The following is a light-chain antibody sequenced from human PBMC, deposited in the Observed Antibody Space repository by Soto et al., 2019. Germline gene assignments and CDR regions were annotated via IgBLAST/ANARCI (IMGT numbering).Light chain of an antibody. CDR3: QQYSNWPPIT. V-gene: IGKV3-15*01. CDR2: ATS. J-gene: IGKJ5*01. CDR1: QSVSPK. Sequence: EIVMTQSPATLSVSPGERATLSCRASQSVSPKVAWYQQKPGQAPRLLIYATSTRATGAPARFSGSGSGTEFTLTISNLQSEDFAVYYCQQYSNWPPITFGQGTRLEIK.